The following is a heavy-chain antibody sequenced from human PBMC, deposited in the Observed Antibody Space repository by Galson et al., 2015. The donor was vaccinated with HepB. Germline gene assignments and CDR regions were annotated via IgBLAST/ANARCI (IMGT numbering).Heavy chain of an antibody. CDR3: ARANIVVVPAAMRGLYNWFDP. J-gene: IGHJ5*02. CDR1: GYTFTSYA. CDR2: INAGNGNT. V-gene: IGHV1-3*01. D-gene: IGHD2-2*01. Sequence: SVKVSCKASGYTFTSYAMHWVRQAPGQRLEWMGWINAGNGNTKYSQKFQGRATITRDTSASTAYMELSSLRSEDTAVYYCARANIVVVPAAMRGLYNWFDPWGQGTLVTVSS.